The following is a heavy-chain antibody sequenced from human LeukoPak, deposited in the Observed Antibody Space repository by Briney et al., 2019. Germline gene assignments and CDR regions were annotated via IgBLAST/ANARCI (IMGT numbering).Heavy chain of an antibody. D-gene: IGHD1-26*01. CDR1: WLSCGTRGMR. V-gene: IGHV2-70*04. CDR3: ARIRWDGAFDI. J-gene: IGHJ3*02. CDR2: IDWDDDK. Sequence: SGPALVQPTQTLTLTCTFSWLSCGTRGMRVGWIRQPRGKSLERLASIDWDDDKFYSTSLKTRLTISKDTSKNQVVLTMTNMDPVDTATYYCARIRWDGAFDIWGQGTMVTVSS.